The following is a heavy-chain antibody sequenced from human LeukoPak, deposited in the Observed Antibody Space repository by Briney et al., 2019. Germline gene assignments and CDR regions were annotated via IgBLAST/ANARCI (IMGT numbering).Heavy chain of an antibody. J-gene: IGHJ6*02. CDR3: ARRIWFGELFGYYYYGMDV. CDR1: GGSISSSSYY. Sequence: SETLSLTCTVSGGSISSSSYYWGWIRQPPGKGLEWIGSIYYSGSTYYNPSLKSRVTISVDTSKNQFSLKLSSVTAADTAVYYCARRIWFGELFGYYYYGMDVWGQGTTVTVSS. V-gene: IGHV4-39*01. CDR2: IYYSGST. D-gene: IGHD3-10*01.